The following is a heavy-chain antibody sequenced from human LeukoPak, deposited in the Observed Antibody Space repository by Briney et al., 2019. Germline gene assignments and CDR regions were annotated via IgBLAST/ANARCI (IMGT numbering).Heavy chain of an antibody. CDR3: ARYDFWSGYFHY. CDR1: GFTFSSYA. D-gene: IGHD3-3*01. CDR2: ISGSGGST. J-gene: IGHJ4*02. V-gene: IGHV3-23*01. Sequence: GGSLRLSCAASGFTFSSYAMSWVRQAPGKGLEWVSAISGSGGSTYYADSVKGRFTISRDNSKNTLYLQMNSLRAEDTAVYYCARYDFWSGYFHYWGQGTLVTVSS.